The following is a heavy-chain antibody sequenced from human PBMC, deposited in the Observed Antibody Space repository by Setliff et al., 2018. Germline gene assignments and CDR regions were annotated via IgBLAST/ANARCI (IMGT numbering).Heavy chain of an antibody. Sequence: PSETLSLTCNVSGASISSGSHYWSWIRQSAGEKPTWIGHVYSTGSTNYNPSFESRVSISVDKSNNQFSLKMTSVTAADTAMYYCVRDRYGRNSDGSGVYNWFDSWGQGILGTVSS. J-gene: IGHJ5*01. CDR2: VYSTGST. D-gene: IGHD2-15*01. V-gene: IGHV4-61*09. CDR3: VRDRYGRNSDGSGVYNWFDS. CDR1: GASISSGSHY.